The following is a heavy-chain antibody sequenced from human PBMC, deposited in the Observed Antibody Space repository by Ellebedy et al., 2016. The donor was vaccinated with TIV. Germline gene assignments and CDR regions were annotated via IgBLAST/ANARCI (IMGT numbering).Heavy chain of an antibody. V-gene: IGHV3-9*01. J-gene: IGHJ4*02. Sequence: GGSLRLXCAASGFTFDDYDMHWVRQAPGKGLEWVSGISWNSGSIGYADSVKGRFTISRDNAKNSLYLQMNSLRAEDTAFYYCAKAALFGVVMYYFDYWGQGTLVTVSS. D-gene: IGHD3-3*01. CDR1: GFTFDDYD. CDR2: ISWNSGSI. CDR3: AKAALFGVVMYYFDY.